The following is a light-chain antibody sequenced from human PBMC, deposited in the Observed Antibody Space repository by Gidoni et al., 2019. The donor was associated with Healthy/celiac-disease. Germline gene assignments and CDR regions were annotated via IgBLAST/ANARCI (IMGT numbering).Light chain of an antibody. Sequence: DIVMTQSPDSLAVSLGEGATINCKSSQSVLYSSNNKNYLAWYQQKPGQPPKLLIYWASTRESGVPDRFSGSGSGTDFTLTISSLQAEDVAVYYCQQYYSTPPLYTFGQGTKLEIK. CDR3: QQYYSTPPLYT. CDR2: WAS. CDR1: QSVLYSSNNKNY. V-gene: IGKV4-1*01. J-gene: IGKJ2*01.